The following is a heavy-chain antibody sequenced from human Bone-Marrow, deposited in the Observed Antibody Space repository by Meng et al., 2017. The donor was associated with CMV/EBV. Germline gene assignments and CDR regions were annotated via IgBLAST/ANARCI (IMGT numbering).Heavy chain of an antibody. Sequence: GGSLRLSCAASGFTFSSYAMHWVRQAPGKGLEWVAVISYDGSNKYYADSVKGRFTISRDNSKNTLYLQMNSLRAEDTAVYYCARDAASMVRGVMGYWGQGTLVTVSS. D-gene: IGHD3-10*01. V-gene: IGHV3-30*04. CDR1: GFTFSSYA. J-gene: IGHJ4*02. CDR3: ARDAASMVRGVMGY. CDR2: ISYDGSNK.